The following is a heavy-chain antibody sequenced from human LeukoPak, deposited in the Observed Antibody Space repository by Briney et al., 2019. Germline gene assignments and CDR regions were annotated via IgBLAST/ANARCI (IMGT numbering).Heavy chain of an antibody. D-gene: IGHD1-26*01. V-gene: IGHV4-39*01. CDR1: GGSISSSSYY. CDR2: IYYSGST. J-gene: IGHJ4*02. CDR3: ARRRIVGATLDY. Sequence: SETLSLTCTVSGGSISSSSYYWGWIRQPPGKGLEWIGSIYYSGSTYYNPSLKSRVTISVDTSKNQFSPKLSSVTAADTAVYYCARRRIVGATLDYWGQGTLVTVSS.